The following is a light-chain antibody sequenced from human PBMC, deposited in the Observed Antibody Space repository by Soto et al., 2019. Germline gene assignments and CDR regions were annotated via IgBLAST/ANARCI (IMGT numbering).Light chain of an antibody. CDR1: QSVSSN. CDR2: GAF. Sequence: EIVMTQSPVTLSVSPGERATLSCRASQSVSSNLAWYQQKPGQAPSLLIYGAFTRATGIPARFSGTGSGTEFTLTISSLEPEDFAVYYCQQRSNWPTFGGGTKV. V-gene: IGKV3-11*01. J-gene: IGKJ4*01. CDR3: QQRSNWPT.